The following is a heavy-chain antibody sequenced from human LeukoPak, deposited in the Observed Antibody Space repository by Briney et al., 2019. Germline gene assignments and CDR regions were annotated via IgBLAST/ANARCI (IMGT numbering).Heavy chain of an antibody. CDR3: ARTTTVRGTYYMDV. Sequence: SETLSLTCTVSGGSISSGSYYWSWIRQPAGKGLEWIGRIYTSGSTNYNPSLKSRVTISVDTSKNQFSLKLSSVTAADTAVYYCARTTTVRGTYYMDVWGKGTTVTISS. CDR2: IYTSGST. J-gene: IGHJ6*03. D-gene: IGHD3-10*01. CDR1: GGSISSGSYY. V-gene: IGHV4-61*02.